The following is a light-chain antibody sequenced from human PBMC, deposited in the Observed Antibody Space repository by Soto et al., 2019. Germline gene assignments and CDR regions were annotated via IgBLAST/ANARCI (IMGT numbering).Light chain of an antibody. V-gene: IGKV3-15*01. CDR1: ESLRTY. CDR3: QSYNDWPFT. J-gene: IGKJ2*01. CDR2: GAS. Sequence: ERVMTQSPATLSVSPGERVTLSCRASESLRTYLAWYQQKPGQAPRLLIYGASTKATCIPARFSGSGSATDFTLTISSLQSEDFAVYDCQSYNDWPFTLGQGTKLEI.